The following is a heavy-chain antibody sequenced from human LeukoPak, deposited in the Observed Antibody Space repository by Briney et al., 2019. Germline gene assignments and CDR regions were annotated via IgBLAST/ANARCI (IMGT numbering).Heavy chain of an antibody. CDR2: VYYSGST. CDR3: ARGPNDYNGMDV. J-gene: IGHJ6*02. Sequence: PSETLSLTCTVSGGSISSGGYYWSWIRQPPGKGLEWIGYVYYSGSTNYNPSLKSRVTISVDTSKNQISLKLTSVTAVDTAVYFCARGPNDYNGMDVWGQGTTVTVSS. V-gene: IGHV4-61*08. CDR1: GGSISSGGYY.